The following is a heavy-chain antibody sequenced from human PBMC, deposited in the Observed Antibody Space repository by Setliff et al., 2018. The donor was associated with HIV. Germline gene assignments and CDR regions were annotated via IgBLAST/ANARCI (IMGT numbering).Heavy chain of an antibody. V-gene: IGHV1-69-2*01. CDR1: GSSFTTYF. Sequence: ASVKVSCKASGSSFTTYFMHWVRQAPGKGLEWMGRVDPEDGETIYAERFRGRISLTVDKSTGTAYMELNRLRSEDTAVYYCGTVRIAVPDDFDFWGQGTLVTVSS. D-gene: IGHD6-19*01. CDR3: GTVRIAVPDDFDF. J-gene: IGHJ4*02. CDR2: VDPEDGET.